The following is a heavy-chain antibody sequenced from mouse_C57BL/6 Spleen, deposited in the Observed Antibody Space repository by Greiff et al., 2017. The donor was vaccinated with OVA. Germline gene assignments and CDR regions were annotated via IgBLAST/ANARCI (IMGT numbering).Heavy chain of an antibody. V-gene: IGHV1-64*01. CDR1: GYTFTSYW. D-gene: IGHD2-2*01. CDR3: AGWLQYYFDY. Sequence: QVQLQQPGAELVKPGASVKLSCKPSGYTFTSYWMHWVKQRPGQGLEWIGMIHPNSGSTNYNEKFKSKATLTVDKSSSTAYMQLSSLTSEDSAVYYCAGWLQYYFDYWGQGTTLTVSS. CDR2: IHPNSGST. J-gene: IGHJ2*01.